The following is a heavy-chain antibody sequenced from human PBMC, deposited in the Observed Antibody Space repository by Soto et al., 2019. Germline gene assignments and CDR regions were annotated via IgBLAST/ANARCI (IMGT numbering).Heavy chain of an antibody. J-gene: IGHJ4*02. Sequence: SQTLSLTCIVSAGSISRYYWSWMRQPPGKGLEWIGYIYYSGGTNYNPSLKSRVTMSVDTSTNQIYLNLSSVTAADTAVYFCARSDNTFGSPGYRVDYWGQGTLVTVSS. CDR3: ARSDNTFGSPGYRVDY. CDR2: IYYSGGT. V-gene: IGHV4-59*01. CDR1: AGSISRYY. D-gene: IGHD5-12*01.